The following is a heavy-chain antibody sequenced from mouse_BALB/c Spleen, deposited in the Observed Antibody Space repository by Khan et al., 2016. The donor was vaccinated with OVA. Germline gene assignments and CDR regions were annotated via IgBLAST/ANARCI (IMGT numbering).Heavy chain of an antibody. CDR3: AKLLWSHYYAMDY. CDR2: IWGGGTT. D-gene: IGHD1-1*02. V-gene: IGHV2-6-5*01. J-gene: IGHJ4*01. CDR1: GFSLTDYG. Sequence: QVQLKESGPGLVAPSQSLSITCTVSGFSLTDYGVGWIRQPPGKGLEWLGVIWGGGTTYYNSALKSRLSISKDNSKSQVFLKMNSLQTDDTDMYYCAKLLWSHYYAMDYWGQGTSVTVSS.